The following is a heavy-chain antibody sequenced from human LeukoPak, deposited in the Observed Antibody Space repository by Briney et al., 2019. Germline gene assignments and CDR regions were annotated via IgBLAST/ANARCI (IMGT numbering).Heavy chain of an antibody. V-gene: IGHV1-69*13. CDR3: ARDVVILRITMVRGGWFDP. CDR2: IIPIFGTA. Sequence: SVTVSCKASGGTFSSYAISWVRQAPGQGLEWMGGIIPIFGTANYAQKFQGRVTITADEYTSTAYMELSSLRSEDTAAYYCARDVVILRITMVRGGWFDPWGQGTLVTVSS. J-gene: IGHJ5*02. D-gene: IGHD3-10*01. CDR1: GGTFSSYA.